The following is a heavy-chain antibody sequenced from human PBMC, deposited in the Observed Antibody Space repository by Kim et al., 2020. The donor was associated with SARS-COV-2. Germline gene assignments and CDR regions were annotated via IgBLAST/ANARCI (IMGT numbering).Heavy chain of an antibody. Sequence: NPSLKRRVTISVDPSKNQFSLKLSSVTAADTAVYYCARRGYDFWSGYYSVWGQGTLVTVSS. J-gene: IGHJ4*02. D-gene: IGHD3-3*01. CDR3: ARRGYDFWSGYYSV. V-gene: IGHV4-61*07.